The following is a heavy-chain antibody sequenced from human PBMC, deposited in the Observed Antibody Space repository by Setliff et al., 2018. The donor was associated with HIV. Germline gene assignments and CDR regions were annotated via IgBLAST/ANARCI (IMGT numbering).Heavy chain of an antibody. CDR1: GGSFSGHS. CDR2: INHSGST. D-gene: IGHD1-26*01. J-gene: IGHJ3*02. Sequence: PSETLSLTCAVYGGSFSGHSWTWVRQPPGKGLEWIGEINHSGSTSYNPSLKSRVTISVDKSKNQFSLKLSSVIAADTAVYYCARQGIVGVARAFDIWGQGTKVTVSS. V-gene: IGHV4-34*01. CDR3: ARQGIVGVARAFDI.